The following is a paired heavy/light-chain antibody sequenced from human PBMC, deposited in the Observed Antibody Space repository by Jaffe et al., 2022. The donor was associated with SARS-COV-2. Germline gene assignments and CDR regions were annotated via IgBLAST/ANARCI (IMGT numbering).Light chain of an antibody. CDR1: QSISSW. CDR3: QQYNSYLT. CDR2: KAS. V-gene: IGKV1-5*03. Sequence: DIQMTQSPSTLSASVGDRVTITCRASQSISSWLAWYQQKPGKAPKLLIYKASSLESGVPSRFSGSGSGTEFTLTISSLQPDDFATYYCQQYNSYLTFGGGTKVEIK. J-gene: IGKJ4*01.
Heavy chain of an antibody. CDR1: GFTFSSYA. D-gene: IGHD2-15*01. CDR2: ISYDGSNK. J-gene: IGHJ6*03. V-gene: IGHV3-30*04. CDR3: ARGVRYCSGGSCYSPWGYYYYYYMDV. Sequence: QVQLVESGGGVVQPGRSLRLSCAASGFTFSSYAMHWVRQAPGKGLEWVAVISYDGSNKYYADSVKGRFTISRDNSKNTLYLQMNSLRAEDTAVYYCARGVRYCSGGSCYSPWGYYYYYYMDVWGKGTTVTVSS.